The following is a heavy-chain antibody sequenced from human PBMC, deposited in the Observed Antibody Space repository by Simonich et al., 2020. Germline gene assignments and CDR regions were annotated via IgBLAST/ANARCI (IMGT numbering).Heavy chain of an antibody. CDR3: TRFDYYGSGSYYFDY. CDR1: GFTFSGSA. D-gene: IGHD3-10*01. V-gene: IGHV3-73*02. Sequence: EVQLVESGGGLVQPGGSLKLSCAASGFTFSGSAMHWVRQASVKGMEWVGRIRRNANSYATAYAASVKGRFTISRDDSKNTAYLQMNSLKTEDTAVYYCTRFDYYGSGSYYFDYWGQGTLVTVSS. J-gene: IGHJ4*02. CDR2: IRRNANSYAT.